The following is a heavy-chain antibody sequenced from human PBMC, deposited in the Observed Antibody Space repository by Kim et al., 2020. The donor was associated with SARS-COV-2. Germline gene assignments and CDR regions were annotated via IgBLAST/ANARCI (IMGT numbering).Heavy chain of an antibody. V-gene: IGHV5-10-1*01. CDR1: GYSFTSYW. CDR3: ARHLVPTYYYDSSGYSDAFDI. CDR2: IDPSDSYT. J-gene: IGHJ3*02. D-gene: IGHD3-22*01. Sequence: GESLKISCKGSGYSFTSYWISWVRQMPGKGLEWMGRIDPSDSYTNYSPSFQGHVTISADKSISTAYLQWSSLKASDTAMYYCARHLVPTYYYDSSGYSDAFDIWGQGTMVTVSS.